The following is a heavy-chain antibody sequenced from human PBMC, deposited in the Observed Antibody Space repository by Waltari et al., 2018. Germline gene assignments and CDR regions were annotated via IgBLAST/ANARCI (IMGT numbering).Heavy chain of an antibody. J-gene: IGHJ4*02. Sequence: EVQLVESGGDLVQPGGSLRLSCAASGFTFSTYWMSWVRQAPGKGLEWVDNINQDGSEKHHVGSVKGRFTISRDNARNSLYLQMNSLRAEDTALYFCARVVLTGDRQDYWGQGTLVTVSS. CDR1: GFTFSTYW. D-gene: IGHD1-20*01. V-gene: IGHV3-7*01. CDR3: ARVVLTGDRQDY. CDR2: INQDGSEK.